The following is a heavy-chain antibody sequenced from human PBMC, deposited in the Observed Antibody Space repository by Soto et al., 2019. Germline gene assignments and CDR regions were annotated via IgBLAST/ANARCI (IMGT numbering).Heavy chain of an antibody. Sequence: SETLSLTCTVSGGSISSGDYYWSWIRQLPGKDLEWIAYIYYNGNTYYTPSLKSRATISLDTSRNQFFLKLTSVTAADTAVYYCARGSPLWFDPWGQGTLVTVSS. J-gene: IGHJ5*02. V-gene: IGHV4-31*03. CDR3: ARGSPLWFDP. CDR1: GGSISSGDYY. CDR2: IYYNGNT.